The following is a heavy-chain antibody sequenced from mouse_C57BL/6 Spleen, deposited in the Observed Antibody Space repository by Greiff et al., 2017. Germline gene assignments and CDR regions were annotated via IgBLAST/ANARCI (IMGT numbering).Heavy chain of an antibody. CDR1: GYTFTSYW. CDR3: TRGRWKGDYGSSYGYFDV. CDR2: IYPGNSDT. Sequence: EVQLQESGTVLARPGASVKMSCRTSGYTFTSYWMHWVKQRPGQGLAWIGAIYPGNSDTSYNQKFQGKAKLTAVTSASTAYMELSSLTNEDSAVYDCTRGRWKGDYGSSYGYFDVWGTGTTVTVSS. V-gene: IGHV1-5*01. J-gene: IGHJ1*03. D-gene: IGHD1-1*01.